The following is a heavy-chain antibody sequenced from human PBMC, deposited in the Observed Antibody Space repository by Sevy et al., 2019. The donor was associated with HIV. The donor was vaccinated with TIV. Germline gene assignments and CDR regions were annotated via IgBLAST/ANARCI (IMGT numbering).Heavy chain of an antibody. CDR2: FFFGCGRT. CDR1: GFTFDKYS. J-gene: IGHJ4*02. CDR3: AREGCTHPHDY. D-gene: IGHD2-8*01. Sequence: GGCLRLSCAASGFTFDKYSMSWVRQAPGKGLEWVSTFFFGCGRTNYADSVKGRFTNSRDDSKNTLFLQMNRLRADDTATYFCAREGCTHPHDYWGEGNLVTVSS. V-gene: IGHV3-23*01.